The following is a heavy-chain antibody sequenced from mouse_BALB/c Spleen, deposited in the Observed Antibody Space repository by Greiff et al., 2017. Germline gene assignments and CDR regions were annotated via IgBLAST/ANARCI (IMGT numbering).Heavy chain of an antibody. D-gene: IGHD4-1*02. J-gene: IGHJ2*01. CDR1: GFTFSSYT. Sequence: EVQVVESGGGLVQPGGSLKLSCAASGFTFSSYTMSWVRQTPEKRLEWVAYISNGGGSTYYPDTVKGRFTISRDNAKNTLYLQMSSLKSEDTAMYYCARHPSTGTDYLDYWGQGTTLTVSS. CDR2: ISNGGGST. V-gene: IGHV5-12-2*01. CDR3: ARHPSTGTDYLDY.